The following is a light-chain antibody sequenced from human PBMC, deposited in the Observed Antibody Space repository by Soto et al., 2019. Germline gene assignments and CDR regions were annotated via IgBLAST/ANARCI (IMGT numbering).Light chain of an antibody. CDR1: QSVSSSY. CDR3: QQYGNSPQT. Sequence: EIVMTQSPATLSVSPGERATISCRASQSVSSSYLAWYQQKPGQAPRLXIYGASSRATGIPDRFSGSGSGTDLTITISRLEPEDFAVYYCQQYGNSPQTFGQGTKVDIK. J-gene: IGKJ1*01. CDR2: GAS. V-gene: IGKV3-20*01.